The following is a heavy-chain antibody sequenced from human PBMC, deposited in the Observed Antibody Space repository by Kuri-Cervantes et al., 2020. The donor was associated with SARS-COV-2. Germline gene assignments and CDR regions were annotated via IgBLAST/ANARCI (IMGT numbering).Heavy chain of an antibody. CDR3: ARAARFLEWLPQYYFDY. J-gene: IGHJ4*02. D-gene: IGHD3-3*01. CDR2: INPNSGGT. Sequence: ASVKVSCKVSGYTLTELSMHWVRQAPGQGLEWMGWINPNSGGTNYAQKFQGRVTMTRDTSISTAYMELSRLRSDDTAVYYCARAARFLEWLPQYYFDYWGQGTLVTVSS. V-gene: IGHV1-2*02. CDR1: GYTLTELS.